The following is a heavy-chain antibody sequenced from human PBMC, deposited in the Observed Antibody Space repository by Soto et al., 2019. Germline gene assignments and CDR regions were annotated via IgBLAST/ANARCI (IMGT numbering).Heavy chain of an antibody. J-gene: IGHJ6*02. CDR3: AKNGQPPYYYYGMDV. D-gene: IGHD2-8*01. V-gene: IGHV1-18*01. CDR1: GYTFSRYG. CDR2: ISGYNGDT. Sequence: QGQLVQSGPEVKKPGASVKVSCKASGYTFSRYGISWVRQAPGQGLEWMGWISGYNGDTKYAQTVQGRVTMTIDTPTYTAYMELRSLTSDDTAIYYCAKNGQPPYYYYGMDVWGQGTTVTGSS.